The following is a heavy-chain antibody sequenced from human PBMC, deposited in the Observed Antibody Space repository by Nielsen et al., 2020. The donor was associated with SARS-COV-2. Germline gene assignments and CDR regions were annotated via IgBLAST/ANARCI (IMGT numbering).Heavy chain of an antibody. V-gene: IGHV5-51*01. D-gene: IGHD6-25*01. CDR2: IYPGNSET. CDR3: ARVSVGGAFDI. J-gene: IGHJ3*02. CDR1: GYSSGYSFTTYW. Sequence: GESLKISCKGSGYSSGYSFTTYWIGWVRQMPGKGLEWMGIIYPGNSETRYSPSFQGQVTISADKSSTTVHLQWSSLKASDTAIYTCARVSVGGAFDIWGQGTMVTVSS.